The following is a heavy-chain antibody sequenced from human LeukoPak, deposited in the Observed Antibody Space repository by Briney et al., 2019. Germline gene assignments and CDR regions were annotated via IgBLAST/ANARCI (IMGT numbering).Heavy chain of an antibody. V-gene: IGHV1-18*01. CDR1: GYTFTSYG. CDR2: ISAYNGNT. Sequence: ASVKLSCKASGYTFTSYGISWVRQAPGQGLEWMGWISAYNGNTNYAQKLQGRVTMTTDTSTSTAYMELRSLRSDDTAVYYCARGGSSGWYAVLDWFDPWGQGTLVTVSS. CDR3: ARGGSSGWYAVLDWFDP. J-gene: IGHJ5*02. D-gene: IGHD6-19*01.